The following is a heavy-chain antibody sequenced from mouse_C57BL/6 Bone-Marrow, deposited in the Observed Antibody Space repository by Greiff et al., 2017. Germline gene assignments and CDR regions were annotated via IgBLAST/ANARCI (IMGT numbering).Heavy chain of an antibody. CDR3: AKEGPYGTPFAY. V-gene: IGHV2-4*01. J-gene: IGHJ3*01. D-gene: IGHD2-1*01. CDR1: GFSLTSYG. Sequence: VKVEESGPGLVQPSQSLSITCTVSGFSLTSYGVHWVRQPPGKGLEWLGVIWSGGSTDYNAAFISRLSISKDNSKSQVFFKMNSLQADDTAIYYCAKEGPYGTPFAYWGQGTLVTVSA. CDR2: IWSGGST.